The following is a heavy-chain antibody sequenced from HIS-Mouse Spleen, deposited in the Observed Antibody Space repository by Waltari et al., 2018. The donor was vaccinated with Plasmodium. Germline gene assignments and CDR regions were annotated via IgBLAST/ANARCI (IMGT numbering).Heavy chain of an antibody. V-gene: IGHV3-48*02. CDR3: ARVVTIFGVVIDY. CDR2: ISSSSSTI. D-gene: IGHD3-3*01. CDR1: GFPFSSYS. Sequence: EVQLVESGGGLVQPGGSLSLSCAASGFPFSSYSMNWVGRAPGKGLEWVSYISSSSSTIYYADSVKGRFTISRDNAKNSLYLQMNSLRDEDTAVYYCARVVTIFGVVIDYWGQGTLVTVSS. J-gene: IGHJ4*02.